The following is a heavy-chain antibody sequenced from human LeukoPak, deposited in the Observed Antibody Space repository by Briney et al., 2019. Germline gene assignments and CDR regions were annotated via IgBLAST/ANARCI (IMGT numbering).Heavy chain of an antibody. CDR2: IYYNGHT. CDR1: GGSIATYY. CDR3: ARRSKVRGVISRRGGPYDY. V-gene: IGHV4-59*12. J-gene: IGHJ4*02. Sequence: PSETLSLTCTVSGGSIATYYWSWIRQPPGKGLEWIGYIYYNGHTDYNPSLKSRVTISVHTSKNQFSLKLSSVTAADTAVYYCARRSKVRGVISRRGGPYDYWGQGTLVTVSS. D-gene: IGHD3-10*01.